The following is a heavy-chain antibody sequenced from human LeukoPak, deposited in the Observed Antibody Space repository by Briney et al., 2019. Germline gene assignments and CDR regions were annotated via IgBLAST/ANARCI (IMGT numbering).Heavy chain of an antibody. CDR3: ARVPTDGDYGDY. D-gene: IGHD4-17*01. Sequence: ASVKVSCKASGYTFISYGISWVRQAPGQGLEWMGWISAYNGNTNYAQKLQGRVTMTTDTSTSTAYMELRSLRSDDTAVYYCARVPTDGDYGDYWGQGTLVTVSS. CDR1: GYTFISYG. V-gene: IGHV1-18*01. J-gene: IGHJ4*02. CDR2: ISAYNGNT.